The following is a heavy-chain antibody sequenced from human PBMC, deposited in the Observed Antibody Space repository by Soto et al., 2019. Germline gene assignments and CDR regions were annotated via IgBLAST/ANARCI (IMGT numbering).Heavy chain of an antibody. CDR1: GFTFSSYG. CDR2: ISYDGSNK. D-gene: IGHD2-2*01. Sequence: GGSLRLSCAASGFTFSSYGMHWVRQAPGKGQERVAVISYDGSNKYYADSEKGRFTISRDNSKNTLYLQMNSLRAEDTAVYYCVKDGNNIVLLSAAFPCHNYNYYMDIWGKGTTVTVSS. CDR3: VKDGNNIVLLSAAFPCHNYNYYMDI. V-gene: IGHV3-30*18. J-gene: IGHJ6*03.